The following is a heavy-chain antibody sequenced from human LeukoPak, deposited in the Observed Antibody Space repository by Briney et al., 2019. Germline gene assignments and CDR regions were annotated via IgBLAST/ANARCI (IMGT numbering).Heavy chain of an antibody. Sequence: GGSLRLSCAASGFTFSSYAMHWVRQAPGKGLEWVAVISHDGSNKYYADSVKGRFTISRDNSKNTLYLQMNSLRAEDTAVYYCARGTPRSHRIQLWTYFDYWGQGTLVTVSS. V-gene: IGHV3-30*04. CDR1: GFTFSSYA. CDR2: ISHDGSNK. J-gene: IGHJ4*02. D-gene: IGHD5-18*01. CDR3: ARGTPRSHRIQLWTYFDY.